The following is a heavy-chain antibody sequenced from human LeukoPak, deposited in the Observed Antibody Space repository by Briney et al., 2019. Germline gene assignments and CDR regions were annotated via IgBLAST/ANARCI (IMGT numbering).Heavy chain of an antibody. CDR3: ARDLTSYGMDV. CDR2: IGTAGDT. J-gene: IGHJ6*02. V-gene: IGHV3-13*04. Sequence: GESLRLSCAASGFTFSSYDMHWVRQATGKGLEWVSAIGTAGDTYYPGSVKGRFTISRENAKNSLYLQMNSLRAGDTAVYYCARDLTSYGMDVWGQGTTVTVSS. CDR1: GFTFSSYD.